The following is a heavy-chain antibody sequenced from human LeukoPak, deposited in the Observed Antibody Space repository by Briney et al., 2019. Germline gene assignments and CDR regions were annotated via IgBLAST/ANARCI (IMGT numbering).Heavy chain of an antibody. V-gene: IGHV3-30*18. CDR2: ISYDGSNK. CDR1: GFTFRSHG. CDR3: AKGGNIVVVPVFFDY. J-gene: IGHJ4*02. Sequence: GGSLRLSCVASGFTFRSHGMHWVRQAPGKGLECGAVISYDGSNKHYADSVKGRFTISRDNSKSTLYLQMNSLRSEGTAVYYCAKGGNIVVVPVFFDYWGQGALVTVSS. D-gene: IGHD2-2*01.